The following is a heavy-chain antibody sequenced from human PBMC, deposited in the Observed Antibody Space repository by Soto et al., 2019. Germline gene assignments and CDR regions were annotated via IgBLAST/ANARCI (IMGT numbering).Heavy chain of an antibody. CDR1: VCIFIGYG. V-gene: IGHV3-30*18. D-gene: IGHD1-1*01. Sequence: PGWSXRLSGAAAVCIFIGYGSHWFRQAPGKGLEWLAAISDDGSNKYYGDSVKGRFTISRENYKNTLYLQIKSLRAEDRAVYYCAKDRDSDNNHGWRKGSWGQGTQVTVSS. CDR3: AKDRDSDNNHGWRKGS. CDR2: ISDDGSNK. J-gene: IGHJ5*02.